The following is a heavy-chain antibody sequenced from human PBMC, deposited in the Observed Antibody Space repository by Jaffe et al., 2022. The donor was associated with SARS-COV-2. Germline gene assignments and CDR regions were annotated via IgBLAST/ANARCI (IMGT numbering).Heavy chain of an antibody. D-gene: IGHD5-18*01. CDR3: VSLDTTMVPA. J-gene: IGHJ5*02. CDR1: GGSFISSW. CDR2: IDPSDSYT. V-gene: IGHV5-10-1*03. Sequence: EVQLVQSGAEVKKPGESLRISCKASGGSFISSWINWVRQMPGQGLEWVGRIDPSDSYTNYGPAFQGHISISVDKSTTTAYLVWGSLKASDTATYYCVSLDTTMVPAWGQGTRVTVSS.